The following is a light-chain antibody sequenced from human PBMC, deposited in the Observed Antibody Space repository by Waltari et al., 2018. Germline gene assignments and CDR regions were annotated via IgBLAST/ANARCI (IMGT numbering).Light chain of an antibody. V-gene: IGKV3-20*01. J-gene: IGKJ1*01. CDR2: GAS. Sequence: EIVLTQSPGTLSLSPGERATLPCRASQSVSRALAWYQQNPGQAPRLLIYGASNRATGVPDRFSGSGSGTDFSLMISRLEPEDFAVYYCQHYVSLPVTFGLGTKVEIK. CDR1: QSVSRA. CDR3: QHYVSLPVT.